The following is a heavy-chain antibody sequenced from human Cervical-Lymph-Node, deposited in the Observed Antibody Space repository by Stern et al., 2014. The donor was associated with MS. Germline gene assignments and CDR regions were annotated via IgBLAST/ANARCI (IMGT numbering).Heavy chain of an antibody. CDR2: VFYRGDT. CDR3: ARSSGWPPATFGN. Sequence: HLQLQESGPGLVKPSETLSLTCTVSGGSISSNSYYWGWIRQPPGKGLEWIGSVFYRGDTHYNPSLESRVTISVETSQNQLSLTLGSVAAADTAVYYCARSSGWPPATFGNWGQGTLVTVSS. J-gene: IGHJ4*02. D-gene: IGHD6-19*01. CDR1: GGSISSNSYY. V-gene: IGHV4-39*01.